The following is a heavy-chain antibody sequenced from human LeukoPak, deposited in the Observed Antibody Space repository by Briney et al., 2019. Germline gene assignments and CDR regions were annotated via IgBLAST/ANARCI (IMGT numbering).Heavy chain of an antibody. CDR3: ARAPTALASFDY. Sequence: GGSLRLSCAASGFTSSSYWMHWVRHAPGKGLVWVSRINSDGSNTIYADSVKGRFTISSDNAKNTLYLQMTSLRAEDTAVYYCARAPTALASFDYWGQGTLVTVSS. V-gene: IGHV3-74*01. D-gene: IGHD4-17*01. CDR1: GFTSSSYW. J-gene: IGHJ4*02. CDR2: INSDGSNT.